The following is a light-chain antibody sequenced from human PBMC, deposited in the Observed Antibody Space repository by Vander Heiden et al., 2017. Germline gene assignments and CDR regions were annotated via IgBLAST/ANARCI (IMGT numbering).Light chain of an antibody. J-gene: IGLJ1*01. V-gene: IGLV3-9*01. Sequence: SYELTQPLSVSVALGQTAKMTCGGNNSGSKNVYWYQQKPGQAPVLVIYRNSNRPSGIPEGFSGSNSGNTATLTISRAQAGDEADYYCQVWDSSTAYVFGTGTKVTFL. CDR3: QVWDSSTAYV. CDR2: RNS. CDR1: NSGSKN.